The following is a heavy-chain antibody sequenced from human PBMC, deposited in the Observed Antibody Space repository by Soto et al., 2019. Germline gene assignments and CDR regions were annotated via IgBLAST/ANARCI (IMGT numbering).Heavy chain of an antibody. J-gene: IGHJ6*02. CDR1: GFTFDDYA. V-gene: IGHV3-9*01. CDR2: ISWNSGRI. CDR3: AKDSWAIFGVPAGEYYAMDV. D-gene: IGHD3-3*01. Sequence: EMQLVESGGNLVQPGRSLRLSCAASGFTFDDYAMHWVRQAPGKGLEWVSGISWNSGRIGYADSVKGRFTISRDNSKNTVYLQMNDLRVEDAAEYFCAKDSWAIFGVPAGEYYAMDVWGQGTTVTVSS.